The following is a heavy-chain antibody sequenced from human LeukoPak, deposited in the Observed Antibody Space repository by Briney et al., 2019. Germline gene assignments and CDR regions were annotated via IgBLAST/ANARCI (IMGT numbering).Heavy chain of an antibody. CDR3: ARHVVAVGFDY. CDR1: GFTFSSYA. V-gene: IGHV3-23*01. Sequence: GGSLRLSCAASGFTFSSYAMSWVRQTPGKGLEWVSAISGSGGSTYYADSVKGRFTISRDNSKNTLYLQMNSLRAEDTAVYYCARHVVAVGFDYWGQGTLVTVSS. J-gene: IGHJ4*02. CDR2: ISGSGGST. D-gene: IGHD3-22*01.